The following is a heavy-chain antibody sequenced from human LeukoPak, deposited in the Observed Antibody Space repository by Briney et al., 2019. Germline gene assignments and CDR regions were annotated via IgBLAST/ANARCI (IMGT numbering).Heavy chain of an antibody. V-gene: IGHV3-23*01. CDR2: ISGSGGST. Sequence: GGSLRLSCAASGFTFSSYAMSWVRQAPGKGLEWVSAISGSGGSTYYADSVKGRFTISRDNSKNTLYLQMNSLRAEDTAVCYCASYLCSSTSCQGASFDYWGQGTLVTVSS. CDR1: GFTFSSYA. CDR3: ASYLCSSTSCQGASFDY. J-gene: IGHJ4*02. D-gene: IGHD2-2*01.